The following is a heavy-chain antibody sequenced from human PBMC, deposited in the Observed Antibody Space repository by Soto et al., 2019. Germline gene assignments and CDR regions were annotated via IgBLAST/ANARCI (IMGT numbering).Heavy chain of an antibody. CDR2: ISSSSSYI. V-gene: IGHV3-21*01. J-gene: IGHJ6*02. CDR3: ARDFSEGELDYYHGMDV. Sequence: GGSLRLSCAASGFTFSSYSMNWVRRAPGKGLEWVSSISSSSSYIYYADSVKGRFTISRDNAKNSLYLQMNSLRAEDTAVYYCARDFSEGELDYYHGMDVWGQGTTVTVPS. CDR1: GFTFSSYS. D-gene: IGHD1-1*01.